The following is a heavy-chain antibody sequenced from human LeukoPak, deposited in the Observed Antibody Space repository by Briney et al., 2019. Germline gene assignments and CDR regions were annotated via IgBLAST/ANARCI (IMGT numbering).Heavy chain of an antibody. D-gene: IGHD6-19*01. J-gene: IGHJ4*02. CDR2: MNPNSGNT. CDR3: GRALPSSGWVDY. V-gene: IGHV1-8*01. Sequence: ASVKVSCKASGYTFTSYDVKWVRQTTGQGLEWMGWMNPNSGNTEYAQKFQGRVTMTWDTSISTAYMDLHSLRSEDTAVYYCGRALPSSGWVDYWGQGSLVTVSS. CDR1: GYTFTSYD.